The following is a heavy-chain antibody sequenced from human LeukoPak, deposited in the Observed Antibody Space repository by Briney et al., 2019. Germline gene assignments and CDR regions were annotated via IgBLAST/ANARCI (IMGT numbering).Heavy chain of an antibody. CDR2: ISYDGSNK. Sequence: GRSLRLSCAASGFTFSSYGMHWVRQAPGKGLEWVAVISYDGSNKYYADSVKGRFTISRDNSKNTLYLQMNSLRAEDTAVYYCAKPLQLPYFDYWGQGTLVTVSS. CDR1: GFTFSSYG. J-gene: IGHJ4*02. CDR3: AKPLQLPYFDY. V-gene: IGHV3-30*18. D-gene: IGHD2-2*01.